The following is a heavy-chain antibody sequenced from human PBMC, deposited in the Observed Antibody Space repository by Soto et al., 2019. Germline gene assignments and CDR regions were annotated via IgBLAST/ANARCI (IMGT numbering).Heavy chain of an antibody. CDR1: GFTFTRYS. CDR3: ARESEELTSNFDY. V-gene: IGHV3-21*06. Sequence: GGSLRLSCAASGFTFTRYSMNWVRQAPGKGLEWVSSVSSTTNYIYYGDSMKGRFTISRDNAKNSLYLEMNSLRAEDTAVYYCARESEELTSNFDYWGQGTLVTVSS. D-gene: IGHD1-7*01. J-gene: IGHJ4*02. CDR2: VSSTTNYI.